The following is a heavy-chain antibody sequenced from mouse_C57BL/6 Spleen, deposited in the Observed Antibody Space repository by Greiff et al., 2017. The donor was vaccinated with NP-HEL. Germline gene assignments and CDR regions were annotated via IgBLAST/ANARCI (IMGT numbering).Heavy chain of an antibody. CDR1: GYAFSSYW. J-gene: IGHJ2*01. CDR2: IYPGDGDT. V-gene: IGHV1-80*01. CDR3: ARSTTAYYFDY. D-gene: IGHD1-2*01. Sequence: QVQLQQSGAELVKPGASVKISCKASGYAFSSYWMNWVKQRPGKGLEWIGQIYPGDGDTNYNGKFKGKATLTADKSSSTAYMQLSSLTSEDSAVYFCARSTTAYYFDYWGKGTTLTVSS.